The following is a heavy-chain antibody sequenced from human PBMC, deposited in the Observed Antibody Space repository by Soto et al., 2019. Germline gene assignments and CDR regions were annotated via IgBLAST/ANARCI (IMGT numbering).Heavy chain of an antibody. Sequence: QVPLVESGGGVVQPGRSLRLSCAASGFTCSSYGMHWVRQAPGKGLEWVAVIWYDGSNKYYADSVKGRFTISRDNSKNTLYLQMNSLRAEYTAVYYCTRDGTAKGHPSPSCFGYWGQGTLVTVSS. CDR2: IWYDGSNK. CDR1: GFTCSSYG. J-gene: IGHJ4*02. CDR3: TRDGTAKGHPSPSCFGY. D-gene: IGHD2-15*01. V-gene: IGHV3-33*01.